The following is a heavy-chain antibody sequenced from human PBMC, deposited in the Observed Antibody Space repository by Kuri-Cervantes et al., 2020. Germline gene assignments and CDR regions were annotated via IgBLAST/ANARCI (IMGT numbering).Heavy chain of an antibody. V-gene: IGHV1-8*01. CDR2: MNPNSGNT. CDR3: ARGGLAATSEGTDH. CDR1: GYTFPRYN. D-gene: IGHD6-13*01. Sequence: SVTVSCKASGYTFPRYNINGVRQATGQGLEWMGWMNPNSGNTGYAQKLQGSVNMTRNTSISTAYTELSILRSGDTAVYYCARGGLAATSEGTDHWGQGTLVTVSS. J-gene: IGHJ5*02.